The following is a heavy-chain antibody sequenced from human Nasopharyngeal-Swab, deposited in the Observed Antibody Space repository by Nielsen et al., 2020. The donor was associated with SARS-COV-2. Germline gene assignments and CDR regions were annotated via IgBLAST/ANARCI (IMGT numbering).Heavy chain of an antibody. D-gene: IGHD3-22*01. J-gene: IGHJ4*02. V-gene: IGHV1-2*02. CDR2: INPNSGGT. Sequence: ASVKVSCKASGYTFTGYYMHWVRQAPGQGLEWMGWINPNSGGTNYAQKFQGRVTMTRDTSISTAYMELSRLRSEDTAVYYCARDRDYYDSSGYTTPDYWGQGTLVTVSS. CDR1: GYTFTGYY. CDR3: ARDRDYYDSSGYTTPDY.